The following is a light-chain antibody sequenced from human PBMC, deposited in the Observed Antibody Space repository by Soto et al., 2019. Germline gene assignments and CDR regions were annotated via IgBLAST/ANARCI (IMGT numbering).Light chain of an antibody. Sequence: DIQMTQSPSTLSASVGDRVTITCRASQSISSWLAWYQQKPGKAPKLLIYDASSLESGVPSRFSGSGSGTESTLTVSSLQPDDFAPSICQQYNNYSPPYTFGQGTKLEIK. CDR2: DAS. J-gene: IGKJ2*01. V-gene: IGKV1-5*01. CDR1: QSISSW. CDR3: QQYNNYSPPYT.